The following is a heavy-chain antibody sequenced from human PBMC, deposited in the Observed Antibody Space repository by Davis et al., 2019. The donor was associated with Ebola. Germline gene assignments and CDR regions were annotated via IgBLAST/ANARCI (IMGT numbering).Heavy chain of an antibody. CDR1: GYTFTSYG. CDR2: ISAYNGNT. D-gene: IGHD1-14*01. Sequence: ASVKVSCKASGYTFTSYGISWVRQAPGQGLEWMGWISAYNGNTNYAQRFQGRVTMTRDTPISTAYMELSRLTSDDTAVYYCARGMVTGLLDAFDIWGQGTMVTVSS. CDR3: ARGMVTGLLDAFDI. J-gene: IGHJ3*02. V-gene: IGHV1-18*01.